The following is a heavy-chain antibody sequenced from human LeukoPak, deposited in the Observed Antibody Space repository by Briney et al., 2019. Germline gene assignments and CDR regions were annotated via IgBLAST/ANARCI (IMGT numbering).Heavy chain of an antibody. CDR1: GYSFTSYW. CDR2: IYPGDSDT. CDR3: ARHITGTTSAFDI. V-gene: IGHV5-51*01. Sequence: GESLKISCKGSGYSFTSYWIGWLRQMPGEGLEWMGIIYPGDSDTRYSPSFQGHVTISADKSISTAYLQWSSLKASDTAMYYCARHITGTTSAFDIWGQGTMVTVSS. D-gene: IGHD1-20*01. J-gene: IGHJ3*02.